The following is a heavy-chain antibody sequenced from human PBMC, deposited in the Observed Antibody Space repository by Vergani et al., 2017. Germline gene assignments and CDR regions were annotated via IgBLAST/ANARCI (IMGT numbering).Heavy chain of an antibody. D-gene: IGHD6-13*01. CDR2: IFPSGNS. Sequence: QLQLQESGSGLVKPSQTLSLTCAVSGDSIKNGGFSWNWIRQPPGKGPEWIGYIFPSGNSDYNPSRKNRVSISLDKSNNQFSLWVNAVHAADTAVYFFARASFIAHVGYYYYMDVWGKGKAVVVSS. V-gene: IGHV4-30-2*01. J-gene: IGHJ6*03. CDR3: ARASFIAHVGYYYYMDV. CDR1: GDSIKNGGFS.